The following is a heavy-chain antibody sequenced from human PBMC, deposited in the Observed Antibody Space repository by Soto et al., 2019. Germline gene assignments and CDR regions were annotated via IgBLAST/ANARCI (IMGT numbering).Heavy chain of an antibody. J-gene: IGHJ3*02. CDR1: GGSISSGGYY. CDR2: IYHSGST. Sequence: SETLSLTCTVSGGSISSGGYYWSWIRQHPGKGLEWIGEIYHSGSTYYNPSLKSRVTISVDTSKNQFSLKLSSVTAANTAVYYCRGFDYYDSSGFDAFDIWGQGTMVTVSS. CDR3: RGFDYYDSSGFDAFDI. D-gene: IGHD3-22*01. V-gene: IGHV4-31*09.